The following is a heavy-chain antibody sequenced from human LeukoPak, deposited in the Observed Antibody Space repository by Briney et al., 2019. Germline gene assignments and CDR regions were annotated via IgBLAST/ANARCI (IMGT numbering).Heavy chain of an antibody. CDR3: ARWARDYYGSGSYPGDY. CDR1: GFTFSSYE. V-gene: IGHV3-48*03. CDR2: ISSSGSTI. Sequence: GGSLTLSCVASGFTFSSYEMNWVRQAPGKGLEWVSYISSSGSTIYYADSVKGRFTISRDNAKNSLYLQMNSLRAGDTAVYYCARWARDYYGSGSYPGDYWGQGTLVTVSS. J-gene: IGHJ4*02. D-gene: IGHD3-10*01.